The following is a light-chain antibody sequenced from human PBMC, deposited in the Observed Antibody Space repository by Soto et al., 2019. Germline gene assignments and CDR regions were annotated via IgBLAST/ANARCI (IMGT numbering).Light chain of an antibody. V-gene: IGKV1-5*03. CDR3: QQYNSYCT. CDR1: QSISSW. Sequence: DIQMTQSPSTLSASVGDRVTITCRASQSISSWLAWYQQKPGKAPKLLIYKASSLESGVPSRFSGSGSGTEFTLTISSLQPDDFAPYYCQQYNSYCTFGQGTKVDIK. CDR2: KAS. J-gene: IGKJ1*01.